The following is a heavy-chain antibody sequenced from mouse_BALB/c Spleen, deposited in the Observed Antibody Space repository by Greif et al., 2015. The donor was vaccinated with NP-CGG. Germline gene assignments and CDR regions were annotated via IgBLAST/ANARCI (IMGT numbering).Heavy chain of an antibody. J-gene: IGHJ2*01. Sequence: VQLQQSGAELVKPGASVKLSCKASGYTFISYYMYWVKQRPGQGLEWIGGINPSNGGANLNEKFKSKATLTVDKSSSTAYMQLSSLTSEDSAVYFCTRGRRRDFDFWGQGTTLTVSS. CDR2: INPSNGGA. CDR3: TRGRRRDFDF. CDR1: GYTFISYY. V-gene: IGHV1S81*02. D-gene: IGHD1-2*01.